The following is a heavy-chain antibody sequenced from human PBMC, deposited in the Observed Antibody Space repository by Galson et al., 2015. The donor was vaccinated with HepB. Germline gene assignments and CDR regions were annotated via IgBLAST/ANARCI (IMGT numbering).Heavy chain of an antibody. CDR3: ASAPGYCSGGSCYSQEGDYYYYMDV. D-gene: IGHD2-15*01. CDR2: IIPIFGTA. J-gene: IGHJ6*03. CDR1: GGTFSSYA. V-gene: IGHV1-69*13. Sequence: SVKVSCKASGGTFSSYAISWVRQAPGQGLEWMGGIIPIFGTANYAQKFQGRVTITADESTSTAYMELSSLRSEDTAVYYCASAPGYCSGGSCYSQEGDYYYYMDVWGKGTTVTVSS.